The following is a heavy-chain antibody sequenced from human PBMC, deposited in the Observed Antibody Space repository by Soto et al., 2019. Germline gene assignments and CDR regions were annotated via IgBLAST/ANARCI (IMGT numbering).Heavy chain of an antibody. V-gene: IGHV3-30*18. CDR1: GFTFSSYG. Sequence: QVQLVESGGGVVQPGRSLRLSCAASGFTFSSYGMHWVRQAPGKGLEWVAVISYDGSNKYYADSVKGRFTISRDNSKNTLDLQMNSLRAEDTAVYYCSKEVVATLSHCYDGMDVWGQGTTVTVSS. J-gene: IGHJ6*02. CDR3: SKEVVATLSHCYDGMDV. D-gene: IGHD5-12*01. CDR2: ISYDGSNK.